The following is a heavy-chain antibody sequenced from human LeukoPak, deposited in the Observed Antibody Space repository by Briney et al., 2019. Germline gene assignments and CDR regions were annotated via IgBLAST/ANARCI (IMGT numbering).Heavy chain of an antibody. CDR1: GDSIGTNSYY. D-gene: IGHD3-16*02. Sequence: SETLSLTCIVSGDSIGTNSYYWGWIRQSPGKGLEWIGSLYYGGNTYYNPSLKSRVTISIETSKNHFSLKLRSVTAADTAVYFCATKEDGKGGSYPHDAFDIWGQGTMVTVSS. V-gene: IGHV4-39*07. J-gene: IGHJ3*02. CDR3: ATKEDGKGGSYPHDAFDI. CDR2: LYYGGNT.